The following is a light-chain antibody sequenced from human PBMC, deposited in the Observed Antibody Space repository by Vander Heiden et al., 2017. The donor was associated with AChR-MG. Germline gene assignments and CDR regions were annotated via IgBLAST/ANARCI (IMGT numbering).Light chain of an antibody. Sequence: QSALTQPASVSGSPGQSITISCTVTSTDAGGYNEVSWYQQHPGKAPNLVVYVVSNRPSGVSNRFSGSKSGNTASLTISGRQGEDEADYYCSSYTSTSTVVFGGGTKLTVL. CDR1: STDAGGYNE. CDR2: VVS. CDR3: SSYTSTSTVV. V-gene: IGLV2-14*03. J-gene: IGLJ2*01.